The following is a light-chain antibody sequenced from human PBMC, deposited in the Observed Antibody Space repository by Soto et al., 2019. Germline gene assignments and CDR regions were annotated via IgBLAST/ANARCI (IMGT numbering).Light chain of an antibody. CDR2: KAS. CDR1: QSINNW. J-gene: IGKJ1*01. Sequence: DIQMTQSPSTLSASVGDRVTITCRASQSINNWLAWYQQKPGKAPKLLIFKASTLAIGVPSRFSGSGSGTEFTLSISSLQPADFATYFCQQYESFPQTFGQGTKVEMK. CDR3: QQYESFPQT. V-gene: IGKV1-5*03.